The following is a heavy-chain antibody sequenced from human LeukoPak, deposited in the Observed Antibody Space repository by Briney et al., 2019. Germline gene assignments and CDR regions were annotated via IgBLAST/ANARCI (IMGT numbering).Heavy chain of an antibody. CDR3: ARAYVGCWWCYFDY. D-gene: IGHD2-8*02. V-gene: IGHV4-34*01. Sequence: PSETLSLTCAVYGGSFSGYYWSWIRQPPGKGLEWIGEINHSGSTYYNPSLKSRVTISVDTPKNQFSLKLSSVTAADTAVYYCARAYVGCWWCYFDYWGQGTLVTVSS. J-gene: IGHJ4*02. CDR2: INHSGST. CDR1: GGSFSGYY.